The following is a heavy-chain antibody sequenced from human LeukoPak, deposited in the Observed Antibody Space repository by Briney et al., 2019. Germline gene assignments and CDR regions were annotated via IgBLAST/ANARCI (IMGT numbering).Heavy chain of an antibody. CDR2: ISYDGGKK. V-gene: IGHV3-30*18. CDR3: AKEAPNWFDP. CDR1: GISFRTSA. Sequence: GRSLRLSCAASGISFRTSAMHWVRQAPGKGLEWVTIISYDGGKKEYADPVKGRFTISRDSSKNTVYLQMNSLRDDDTAVYYCAKEAPNWFDPWGQGTLVIVSS. J-gene: IGHJ5*02.